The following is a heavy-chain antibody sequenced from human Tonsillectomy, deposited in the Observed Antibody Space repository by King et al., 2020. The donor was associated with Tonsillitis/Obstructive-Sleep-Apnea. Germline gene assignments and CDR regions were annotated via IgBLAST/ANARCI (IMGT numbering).Heavy chain of an antibody. Sequence: QLQESGPGLVKPSETLSLTCTVSGGSISSSSYYWGWIRQPPGKGLEWIGNIYYSGGTYYNPSLKSRVTISVDTSKNQFSLKLSSVTAADTAVYYCARLTGEDAFDIWGQGTMVTVSS. D-gene: IGHD7-27*01. CDR2: IYYSGGT. J-gene: IGHJ3*02. V-gene: IGHV4-39*01. CDR1: GGSISSSSYY. CDR3: ARLTGEDAFDI.